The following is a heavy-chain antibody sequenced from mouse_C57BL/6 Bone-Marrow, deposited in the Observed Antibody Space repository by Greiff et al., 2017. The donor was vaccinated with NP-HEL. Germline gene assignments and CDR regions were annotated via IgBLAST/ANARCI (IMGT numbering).Heavy chain of an antibody. V-gene: IGHV1-69*01. Sequence: QVQLKQPGAELVMPGASVKLSCKASGYTFTSYWMHWVKQRPGQGLEWIGEIDPSDSYTNYNQKFKGKSTLTVDKSSSTAYMQLSSLTSEDSAVYYCATYTDYFDYWGQGTTLTVSS. D-gene: IGHD1-1*01. J-gene: IGHJ2*01. CDR2: IDPSDSYT. CDR1: GYTFTSYW. CDR3: ATYTDYFDY.